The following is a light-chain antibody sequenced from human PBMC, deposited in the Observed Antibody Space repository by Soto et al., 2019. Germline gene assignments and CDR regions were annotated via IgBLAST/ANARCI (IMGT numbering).Light chain of an antibody. J-gene: IGKJ3*01. CDR3: QQLNSYPRGT. CDR2: AAS. V-gene: IGKV1-9*01. CDR1: QGISSY. Sequence: DIQLTQSPSFLSASVGDRVTITCRASQGISSYLAWYQQKPGKAPKLLIYAASTLQSGVPSRFSGSGSGTEFTLTISSLQPEHFATYYCQQLNSYPRGTFGPGTKVDIK.